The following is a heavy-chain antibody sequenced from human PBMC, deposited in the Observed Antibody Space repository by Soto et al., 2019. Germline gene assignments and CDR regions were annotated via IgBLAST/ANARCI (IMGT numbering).Heavy chain of an antibody. J-gene: IGHJ5*02. CDR3: AHNAWMVERRCDP. D-gene: IGHD6-19*01. Sequence: QITLKESGATLVKPTQTLTLTCTFSGFSLSTTGVGVGWIRQPPRKAVEWLALIYWDDDKRYSPSPKSRLTITKNASKTQVVLTMTNTDPVDTAPYYCAHNAWMVERRCDPWGQGTLVNVSS. CDR1: GFSLSTTGVG. CDR2: IYWDDDK. V-gene: IGHV2-5*02.